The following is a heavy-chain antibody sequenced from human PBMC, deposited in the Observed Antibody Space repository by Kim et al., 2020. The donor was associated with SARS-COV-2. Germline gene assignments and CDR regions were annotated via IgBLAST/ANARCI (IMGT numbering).Heavy chain of an antibody. CDR2: INHSGST. V-gene: IGHV4-34*01. D-gene: IGHD1-26*01. CDR1: GGSFSGYY. Sequence: SETLSLTCAVYGGSFSGYYWSWIRQPPGKGLEWIGEINHSGSTNYNPSLKSRVTISVDTSKNQFSLKLSSVTAADTAVYYCAPPLREGSHGGWGQGTLVTVSS. CDR3: APPLREGSHGG. J-gene: IGHJ4*02.